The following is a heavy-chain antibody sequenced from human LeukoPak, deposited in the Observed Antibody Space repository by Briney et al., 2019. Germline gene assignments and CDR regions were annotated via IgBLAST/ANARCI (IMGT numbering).Heavy chain of an antibody. V-gene: IGHV4-59*01. D-gene: IGHD3-3*01. CDR2: IYYSGST. Sequence: NSSETLSLTCTVSGVSISSYYWSWIRQPPGKGLEWIGYIYYSGSTNYNPSLKSRVTISVDTSKNQFSLKLSSVTAADTAVYYCARVSPRFLEWLSHFDYWGQGTLVTVSS. CDR3: ARVSPRFLEWLSHFDY. CDR1: GVSISSYY. J-gene: IGHJ4*02.